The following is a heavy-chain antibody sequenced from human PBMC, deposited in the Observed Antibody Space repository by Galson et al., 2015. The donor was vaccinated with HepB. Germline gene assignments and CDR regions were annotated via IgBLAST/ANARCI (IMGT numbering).Heavy chain of an antibody. CDR3: VTHRSGTGYYLY. CDR2: IYNGSST. CDR1: GFIVSSNY. D-gene: IGHD3/OR15-3a*01. J-gene: IGHJ4*02. Sequence: SLRLSCAASGFIVSSNYMSWVRQAPGKGLEWVSVIYNGSSTHYADSVKGRFTTSRHNSKNTLYLQMNSLRTEDTAVYYCVTHRSGTGYYLYWGQGTLVTVSS. V-gene: IGHV3-53*04.